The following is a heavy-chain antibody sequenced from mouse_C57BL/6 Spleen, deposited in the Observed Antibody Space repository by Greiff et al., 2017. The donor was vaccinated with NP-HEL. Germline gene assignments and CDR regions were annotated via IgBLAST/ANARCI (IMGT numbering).Heavy chain of an antibody. Sequence: VHVKQSGAELVRPGASVKLSCTASGFNIKDYYMHWVKQRPEQGLEWIGRIDPEDGDTEYAPKFQGKATMTADTSSNTAYLQLSSLTSEDTAVYYCTTGLAPYWYFDVWGTGTTVTVSS. CDR3: TTGLAPYWYFDV. V-gene: IGHV14-1*01. CDR1: GFNIKDYY. CDR2: IDPEDGDT. D-gene: IGHD6-1*01. J-gene: IGHJ1*03.